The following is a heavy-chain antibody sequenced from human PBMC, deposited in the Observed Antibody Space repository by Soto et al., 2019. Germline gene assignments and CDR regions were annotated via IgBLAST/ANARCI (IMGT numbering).Heavy chain of an antibody. Sequence: QVHLVESGGGVVQPGRSLRLSCAASGFTFRSYGMHWVRQAPGKGLEWMAVISSDGNNKYYADSVKGRFTISRDNSKNTVYLQMNSLRPEGTALYYCAKGRKRFPSVRGNAFDIWGQGTVVTVSS. J-gene: IGHJ3*02. CDR3: AKGRKRFPSVRGNAFDI. CDR1: GFTFRSYG. D-gene: IGHD3-10*02. CDR2: ISSDGNNK. V-gene: IGHV3-30*18.